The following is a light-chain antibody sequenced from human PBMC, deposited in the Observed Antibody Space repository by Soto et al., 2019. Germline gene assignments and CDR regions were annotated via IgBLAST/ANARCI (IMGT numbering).Light chain of an antibody. CDR3: QHYTCWPLT. V-gene: IGKV3-15*01. CDR1: HSVSSR. Sequence: EIVMTQSPATLSVSPGERATLSCRASHSVSSRLAWYQQKPGQAPRLLIYGASTRATGLPARFSGSGSGTEFTLTISSLQSEDFAVYYCQHYTCWPLTFGGGTKVEIK. CDR2: GAS. J-gene: IGKJ4*01.